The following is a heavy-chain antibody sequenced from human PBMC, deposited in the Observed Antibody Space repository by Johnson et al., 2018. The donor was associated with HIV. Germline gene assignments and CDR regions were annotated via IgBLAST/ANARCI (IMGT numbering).Heavy chain of an antibody. CDR2: ISYDGSNK. J-gene: IGHJ3*02. CDR3: AREVGRIAVAGPSRENDAFDI. V-gene: IGHV3-30-3*01. D-gene: IGHD6-19*01. CDR1: GFTFSSYA. Sequence: QVQLVESGGGVVQPGRSLRLSCAASGFTFSSYAMHWVRQAPGKGLEWVAVISYDGSNKYYADSVKGRFTISRDNSKNTLYLQMNSLRAEDTAVYYCAREVGRIAVAGPSRENDAFDIWCQGTMVTVSS.